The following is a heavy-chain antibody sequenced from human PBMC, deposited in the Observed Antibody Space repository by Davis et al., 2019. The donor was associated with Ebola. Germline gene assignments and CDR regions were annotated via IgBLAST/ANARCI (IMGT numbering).Heavy chain of an antibody. Sequence: ESLKISCTVSGGSISSSSYYWGWIRQPPGKGLEWIGSIYYSGSTYYNPSLKSRVTISVDTSKNQFSLKLSSVTAADTAVYYCALYYYYGSGKSMDVWGQGTTVTVSS. CDR3: ALYYYYGSGKSMDV. CDR1: GGSISSSSYY. V-gene: IGHV4-39*01. D-gene: IGHD3-10*01. J-gene: IGHJ6*02. CDR2: IYYSGST.